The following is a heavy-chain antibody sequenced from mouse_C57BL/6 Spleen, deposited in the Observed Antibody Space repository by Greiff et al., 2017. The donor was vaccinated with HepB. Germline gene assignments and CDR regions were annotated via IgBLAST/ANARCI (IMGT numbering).Heavy chain of an antibody. D-gene: IGHD2-4*01. Sequence: EVQLQESGPGLVKPSQSLSLTCSVTGYSITSGYYWNWIRQFPGNKLEWMGYISYDGSNNYNPSLKNRISITRDTSKNQFFLKLNSVTTEDTATYYCARGRLYDYDLAYWGQGTLVTVSA. J-gene: IGHJ3*01. CDR3: ARGRLYDYDLAY. CDR2: ISYDGSN. V-gene: IGHV3-6*01. CDR1: GYSITSGYY.